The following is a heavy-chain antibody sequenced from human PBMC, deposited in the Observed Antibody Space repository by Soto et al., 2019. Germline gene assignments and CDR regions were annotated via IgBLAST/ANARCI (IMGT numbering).Heavy chain of an antibody. Sequence: SETLSLTCAVYGGSFSGYYWSWIRQPPGKGLEWIGEINHSGSTNYNPSLKSRVTISVDTSKNQFSLKLSSVTAADTAVYYCASTYRGDDAFDIWGQGTMVTVSS. CDR1: GGSFSGYY. J-gene: IGHJ3*02. D-gene: IGHD3-10*01. CDR2: INHSGST. V-gene: IGHV4-34*01. CDR3: ASTYRGDDAFDI.